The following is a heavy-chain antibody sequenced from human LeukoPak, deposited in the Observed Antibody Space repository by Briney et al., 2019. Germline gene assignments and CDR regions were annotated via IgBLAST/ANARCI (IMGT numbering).Heavy chain of an antibody. CDR1: GGSFSGYY. D-gene: IGHD3-22*01. J-gene: IGHJ4*02. V-gene: IGHV4-34*01. CDR2: INHSGST. CDR3: ARGGYAGSGYPN. Sequence: SETLSLTCAVYGGSFSGYYWSWIRQPPGKGLEWIGEINHSGSTNYNPSLKSRVTISVDTSKNQFSLKLSSVTAADTAVYYCARGGYAGSGYPNWGQGTLVTVPS.